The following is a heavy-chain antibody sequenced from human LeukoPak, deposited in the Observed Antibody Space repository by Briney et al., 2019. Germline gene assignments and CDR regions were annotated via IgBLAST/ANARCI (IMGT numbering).Heavy chain of an antibody. Sequence: PSETLSLTCTVSGGSISSSSYYWGWIRQPPGKGLEWIGRIYTSGSTNYNPSLKSRVTISVDTSKNQFSLKLSSVTAADTAVYYCARDRPCSGGSCYSVHPFDFWGQGTLVTVSS. D-gene: IGHD2-15*01. CDR2: IYTSGST. V-gene: IGHV4-39*07. CDR3: ARDRPCSGGSCYSVHPFDF. J-gene: IGHJ4*02. CDR1: GGSISSSSYY.